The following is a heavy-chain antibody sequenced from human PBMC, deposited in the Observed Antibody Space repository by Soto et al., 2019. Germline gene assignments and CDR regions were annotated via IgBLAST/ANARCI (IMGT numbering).Heavy chain of an antibody. CDR1: GFTFSSYA. J-gene: IGHJ4*02. Sequence: PGGSLRLSCAASGFTFSSYAMHWVRQAPGKGLEWVAVISYDGSNKYYADSVKGRFTISRDNSKNTLYLQMNSLRAEDRAVYYCARPGDGGYDSFDDWGKGTLVTVSS. CDR2: ISYDGSNK. D-gene: IGHD5-12*01. CDR3: ARPGDGGYDSFDD. V-gene: IGHV3-30-3*01.